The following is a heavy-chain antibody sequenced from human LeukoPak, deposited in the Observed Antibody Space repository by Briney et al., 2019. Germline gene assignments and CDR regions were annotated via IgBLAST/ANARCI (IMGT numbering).Heavy chain of an antibody. CDR3: ARGGVRHY. CDR1: GFTFTTYA. Sequence: GGSLRLSCAASGFTFTTYAMSWVRQAPGKGPAWVSVIYGDGTTYYADSVKGRFTISRDNSENTVFLQMHSLRAEDTAMYYCARGGVRHYWGQGTLVTVSS. D-gene: IGHD2-8*02. CDR2: IYGDGTT. V-gene: IGHV3-53*01. J-gene: IGHJ4*02.